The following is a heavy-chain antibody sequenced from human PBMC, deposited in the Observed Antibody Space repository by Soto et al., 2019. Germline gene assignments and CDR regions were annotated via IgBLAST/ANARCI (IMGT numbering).Heavy chain of an antibody. CDR1: GFTFTSSA. D-gene: IGHD1-26*01. CDR2: IVVGSGNT. CDR3: AADGEPYGGNRYYYYGMDV. J-gene: IGHJ6*02. Sequence: SVKVSCKASGFTFTSSAVQWVRQARGQRLEWIGWIVVGSGNTNYAQKFQERVTITRDMSTSTAYMEMSSLRSEDTAVYYCAADGEPYGGNRYYYYGMDVWCQGPAVTVS. V-gene: IGHV1-58*01.